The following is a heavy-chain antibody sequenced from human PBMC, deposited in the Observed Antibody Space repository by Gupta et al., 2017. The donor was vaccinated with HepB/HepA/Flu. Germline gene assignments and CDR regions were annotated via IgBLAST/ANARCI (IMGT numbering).Heavy chain of an antibody. CDR3: TGSAAKGDYEPGY. J-gene: IGHJ4*02. Sequence: EVHLVDSGGDLIQPGGSLRLSSPASGSTVSSLPMPWVRQVPGKGLEWVSVLNTLNETYYVDFDKGRFTIAIDNSKNTANLHMNSLRTEYTAVDFCTGSAAKGDYEPGYWGQGTLVTVSS. V-gene: IGHV3-53*01. D-gene: IGHD4-17*01. CDR1: GSTVSSLP. CDR2: LNTLNET.